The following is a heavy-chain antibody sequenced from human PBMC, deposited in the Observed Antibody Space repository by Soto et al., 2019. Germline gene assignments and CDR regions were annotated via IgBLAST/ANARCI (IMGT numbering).Heavy chain of an antibody. V-gene: IGHV1-18*01. J-gene: IGHJ5*02. D-gene: IGHD5-18*01. CDR3: ARVVFAWILSGGWFDP. CDR1: GYTFTSYG. CDR2: ISAYNGNT. Sequence: ASVKVSCKASGYTFTSYGISWVRQAPGQGLEWMGWISAYNGNTNYAQKLQGRVTMTTDTSTSTAYTELRSLRSDDTAVYYCARVVFAWILSGGWFDPWGQGTLVTVSS.